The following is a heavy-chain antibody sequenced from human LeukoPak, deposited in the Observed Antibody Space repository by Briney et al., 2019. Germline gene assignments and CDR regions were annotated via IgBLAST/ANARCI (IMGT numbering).Heavy chain of an antibody. D-gene: IGHD3-10*01. CDR3: ARDFGWAPGDAFDI. V-gene: IGHV3-33*01. CDR1: GFTFSSYG. CDR2: IWYDGSNK. Sequence: GGSLRLSCAASGFTFSSYGMHWVRQAPGKGLEWVAVIWYDGSNKYYADSVKGRFTISRDNSKNTLYLQMNSLRAEDTAVYYCARDFGWAPGDAFDIWGQGTMVTVSS. J-gene: IGHJ3*02.